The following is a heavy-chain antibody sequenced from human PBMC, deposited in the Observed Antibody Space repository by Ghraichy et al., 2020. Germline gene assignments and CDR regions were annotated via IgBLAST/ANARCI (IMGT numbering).Heavy chain of an antibody. CDR1: GFTFSSYG. CDR2: ISYDGSNK. CDR3: AKDHALAYCGGDCSLPPYYFDY. J-gene: IGHJ4*02. V-gene: IGHV3-30*18. Sequence: GGSLRLSCAASGFTFSSYGMHWVRQAPGKGLEWVAVISYDGSNKYYADSVKGRFTISRDNSKNTLYLQMNSLRAEDTAVYYCAKDHALAYCGGDCSLPPYYFDYWGQGTLVTVSS. D-gene: IGHD2-21*02.